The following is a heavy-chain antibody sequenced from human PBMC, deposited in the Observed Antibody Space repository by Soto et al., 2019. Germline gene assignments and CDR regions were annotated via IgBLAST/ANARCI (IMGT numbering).Heavy chain of an antibody. Sequence: QVQLQESGPGLVKPSQTLSLTCTVSGGSISSGGYYWSWIRQHPGKGLEWIGYIYYSGSTYYNPSLKSRVTISVDTSKNQFSLKLSSVTAADTAVYYCARTSRSGYDYGAHFDYWGQGTLVTVSS. CDR3: ARTSRSGYDYGAHFDY. V-gene: IGHV4-31*03. D-gene: IGHD5-12*01. CDR1: GGSISSGGYY. CDR2: IYYSGST. J-gene: IGHJ4*02.